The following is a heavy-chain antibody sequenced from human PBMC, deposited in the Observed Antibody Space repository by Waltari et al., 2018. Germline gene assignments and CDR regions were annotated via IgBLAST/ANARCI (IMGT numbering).Heavy chain of an antibody. J-gene: IGHJ6*03. D-gene: IGHD4-4*01. CDR2: IRYDGNIK. CDR1: GFAFSTYG. Sequence: QVQLVESGGGVVQPGGSLRLSCAASGFAFSTYGMHWVRQAPGKGLEWVAFIRYDGNIKNYADSVKGRFTISRDNSKNTLSLQVNSLGAEDMAVYYCAKDPYSNYDSYYSYMDVWGKGTTVTISS. V-gene: IGHV3-30*02. CDR3: AKDPYSNYDSYYSYMDV.